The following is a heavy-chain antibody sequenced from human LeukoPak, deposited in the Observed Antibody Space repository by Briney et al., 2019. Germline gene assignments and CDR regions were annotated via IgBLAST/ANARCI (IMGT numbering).Heavy chain of an antibody. D-gene: IGHD2-15*01. CDR1: GYTFTSFG. CDR2: IGAYSGDT. V-gene: IGHV1-18*04. J-gene: IGHJ4*02. CDR3: TRDHCRGDNCPSFDY. Sequence: ASVKVSCKPSGYTFTSFGISWVRQAPGQGLEWIGWIGAYSGDTNYAQKFQGKVSMTTDTSTSPAYMDLRSLRSDDTAVYYCTRDHCRGDNCPSFDYWGQGTLVTVSS.